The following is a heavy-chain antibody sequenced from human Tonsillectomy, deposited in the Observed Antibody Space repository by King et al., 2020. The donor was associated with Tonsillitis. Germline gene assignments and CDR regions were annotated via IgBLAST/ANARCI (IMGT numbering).Heavy chain of an antibody. CDR3: ATDGNCTNGACQGGYNYKGLDV. V-gene: IGHV1-69*09. J-gene: IGHJ6*02. CDR1: GGTFSNHG. D-gene: IGHD2-8*01. Sequence: VQLVQSGAEVKKPGSAVKLSCKASGGTFSNHGISWVRQAPGQGLEWMGRIIPLLGRPNYIQKFQGRVTITADKSTATVYMEVTSLRSEDTAMYYCATDGNCTNGACQGGYNYKGLDVWGQGTTVTVSS. CDR2: IIPLLGRP.